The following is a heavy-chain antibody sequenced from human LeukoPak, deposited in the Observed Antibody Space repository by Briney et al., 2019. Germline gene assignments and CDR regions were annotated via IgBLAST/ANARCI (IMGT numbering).Heavy chain of an antibody. CDR2: ISYIGDT. D-gene: IGHD3-9*01. CDR3: VREHDWGDFDY. V-gene: IGHV4-61*01. Sequence: SETLSLTCTVSGGSVSSTTYFWSWIRQPPGKELEWIGYISYIGDTNYNPPLKSRVTISKDTSKNQFSLKLSSVTAADTAVYYCVREHDWGDFDYWGQGALVTVSS. CDR1: GGSVSSTTYF. J-gene: IGHJ4*02.